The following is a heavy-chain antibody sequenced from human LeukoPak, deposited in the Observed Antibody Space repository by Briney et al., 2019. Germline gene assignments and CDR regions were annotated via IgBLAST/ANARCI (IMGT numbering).Heavy chain of an antibody. J-gene: IGHJ6*03. CDR3: ASRVFCTNGVCYRTRAYYYYYMDV. CDR2: ISAYNGNT. V-gene: IGHV1-18*01. Sequence: ASVKVSCKASGYTFTSYGISWVRQAPGQGLEWMGWISAYNGNTNYAQKLQGRVTMTTDKSTSTAYMELSSLRSEDTAVYYCASRVFCTNGVCYRTRAYYYYYMDVWGKGTTVTVSS. CDR1: GYTFTSYG. D-gene: IGHD2-8*01.